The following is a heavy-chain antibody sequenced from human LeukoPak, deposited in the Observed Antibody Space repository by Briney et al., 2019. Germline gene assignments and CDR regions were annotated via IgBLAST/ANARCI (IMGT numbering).Heavy chain of an antibody. V-gene: IGHV1-2*02. D-gene: IGHD3-10*01. CDR1: GYTFTGYY. Sequence: GASVKVSCKASGYTFTGYYMHWVRQAPGQGLEWMGWINPNSGGTNYAQKFQGRVTMTRDTSISTAYMELSRLRSDDTAVYYCARDGSGSYYKNWFDPWGQRTLVTVSS. CDR3: ARDGSGSYYKNWFDP. J-gene: IGHJ5*02. CDR2: INPNSGGT.